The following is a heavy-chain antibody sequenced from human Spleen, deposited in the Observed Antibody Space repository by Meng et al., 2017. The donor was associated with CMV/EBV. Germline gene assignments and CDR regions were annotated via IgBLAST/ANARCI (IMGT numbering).Heavy chain of an antibody. J-gene: IGHJ6*02. CDR2: INWNGGST. CDR1: GFTFDDYG. V-gene: IGHV3-20*04. CDR3: AKARSSGGHYYYYDMDV. D-gene: IGHD6-6*01. Sequence: GESLKISCAASGFTFDDYGMSWVRQAPGKGLEWVSGINWNGGSTGYADSVKGRFTISRDNSKNTLYLQMNSLRAEDTAVYYCAKARSSGGHYYYYDMDVWGQGTTVTVSS.